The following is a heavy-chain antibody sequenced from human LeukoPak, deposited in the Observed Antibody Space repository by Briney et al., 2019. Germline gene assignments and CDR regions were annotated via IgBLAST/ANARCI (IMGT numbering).Heavy chain of an antibody. CDR1: GLTFSNYE. Sequence: PGGSLRLSCAASGLTFSNYEMNRVRPAPGKGLEWLSYISSSSNMIFSAESVKGRFTISRDNAKNSLYPQMNSLGAADTAIYYCATASGGWYRYYFDSWGQGILVTVSS. J-gene: IGHJ4*02. CDR2: ISSSSNMI. D-gene: IGHD6-13*01. CDR3: ATASGGWYRYYFDS. V-gene: IGHV3-48*03.